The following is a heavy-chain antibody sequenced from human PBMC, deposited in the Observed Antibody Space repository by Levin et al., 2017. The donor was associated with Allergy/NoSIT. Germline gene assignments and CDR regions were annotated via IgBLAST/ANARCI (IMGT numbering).Heavy chain of an antibody. D-gene: IGHD3-9*01. CDR3: TKEAGLTKNGDYYDGMDV. Sequence: PGGSLRLSCAASGFTFSVYAMAWVRQAPGRGLEWVSSISDTAGRTYYAESVKGRFTISRDNSKRTVLLEMNSLRAEDTAKYFCTKEAGLTKNGDYYDGMDVWGQGTTVTVSS. V-gene: IGHV3-23*01. J-gene: IGHJ6*02. CDR2: ISDTAGRT. CDR1: GFTFSVYA.